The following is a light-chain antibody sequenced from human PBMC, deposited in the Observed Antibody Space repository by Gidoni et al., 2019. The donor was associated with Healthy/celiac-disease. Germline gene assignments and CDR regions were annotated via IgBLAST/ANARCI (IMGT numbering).Light chain of an antibody. Sequence: QSALTQPASVSGSPGQSITISCTGTSRDVGSYNLVSVYQQHPGKAPKLMIYEVSKRPSGVSNRFSGSKSGNTASLTISGLQAEDEADYYCCSYAGSSTYVFGTGTKVTVL. CDR1: SRDVGSYNL. CDR3: CSYAGSSTYV. V-gene: IGLV2-23*02. CDR2: EVS. J-gene: IGLJ1*01.